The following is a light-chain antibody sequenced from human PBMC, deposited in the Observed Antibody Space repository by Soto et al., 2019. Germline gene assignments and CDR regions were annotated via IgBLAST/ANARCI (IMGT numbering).Light chain of an antibody. CDR3: QQYADSPLT. CDR2: GAS. CDR1: QSVGRNY. J-gene: IGKJ4*01. V-gene: IGKV3-20*01. Sequence: EIVLTQSPGTLSVSPGQRATLSCRASQSVGRNYLAWYQQKPGQTPRLLIHGASSRATGIPDRFSGSGSGTDFTLTVSSLEPEDFAVYCCQQYADSPLTFGGGTKVETK.